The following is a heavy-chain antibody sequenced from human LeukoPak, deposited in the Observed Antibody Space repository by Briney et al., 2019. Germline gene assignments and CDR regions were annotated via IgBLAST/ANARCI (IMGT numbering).Heavy chain of an antibody. CDR1: GFTFSSYA. Sequence: PGGSLRLSCAASGFTFSSYAMHWVRQAPGQGLEWVGIINPRGGSTTCGQKFQGRVTMTRDTSTSTVYMELSSLRSEDTAVYYCTRELGGSYNDYWGQGTLVTVSS. CDR2: INPRGGST. D-gene: IGHD3-16*01. J-gene: IGHJ4*02. V-gene: IGHV1-46*01. CDR3: TRELGGSYNDY.